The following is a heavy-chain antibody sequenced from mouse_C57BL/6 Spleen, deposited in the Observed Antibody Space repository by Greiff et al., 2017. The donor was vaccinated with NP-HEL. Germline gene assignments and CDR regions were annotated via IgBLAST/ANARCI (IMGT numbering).Heavy chain of an antibody. V-gene: IGHV2-6-1*01. Sequence: VKLMESGPGLVAPSQSLSITCTVSGFSLTSYGVHWVRQPPGKGLEWLVVIWSDGSTTYNSALKSRLSISKDNSKSQVFLKMNSLQTDDTAMYYCARQTTVVANDYAMDYWGQGTSVTVSS. CDR3: ARQTTVVANDYAMDY. CDR1: GFSLTSYG. CDR2: IWSDGST. J-gene: IGHJ4*01. D-gene: IGHD1-1*01.